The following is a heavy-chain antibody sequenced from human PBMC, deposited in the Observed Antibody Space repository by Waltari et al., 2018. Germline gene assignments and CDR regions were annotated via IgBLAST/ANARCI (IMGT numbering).Heavy chain of an antibody. CDR1: GFTFSSYA. CDR2: ISYDVSNK. D-gene: IGHD3-16*01. J-gene: IGHJ4*02. CDR3: ARENRWGEKGFDY. V-gene: IGHV3-30*01. Sequence: QVQLVESGGGVVQPGRSLRLSCAASGFTFSSYAMHWVRQAPGKVLEWVAVISYDVSNKYYADSVKGRFTISRDNSKNTLYLQMNSLRAEDTAVYYCARENRWGEKGFDYWGQGTLVTVSS.